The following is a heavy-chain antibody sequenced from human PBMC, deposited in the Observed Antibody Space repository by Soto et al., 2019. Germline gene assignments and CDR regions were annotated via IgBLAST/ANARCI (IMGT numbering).Heavy chain of an antibody. CDR2: ISDGGDLT. J-gene: IGHJ3*02. CDR3: ARRVIGSSRAFDI. CDR1: GFAFSRHP. Sequence: PGGSLRLSCAASGFAFSRHPMSWVRESPEKGLEWVAGISDGGDLTYNADSVRGRFTISRDNSRNTLYLQMNSLRAEDPAVYYCARRVIGSSRAFDIWGQGTMVTVSS. D-gene: IGHD3-10*01. V-gene: IGHV3-23*01.